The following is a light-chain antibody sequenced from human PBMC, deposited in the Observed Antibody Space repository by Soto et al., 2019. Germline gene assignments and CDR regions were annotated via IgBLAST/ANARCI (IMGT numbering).Light chain of an antibody. V-gene: IGLV1-40*01. J-gene: IGLJ1*01. CDR3: QSYDSRLTAYV. CDR2: GNN. Sequence: QSVLTQPPSVSGAPGQRVTISCTGSSPSIGAGYDVHWYHQLPGAAPKLLVSGNNNRPSGVPDRFSASKSGTSASLAITGLQTEDEAQYYCQSYDSRLTAYVFGTGTKLTVL. CDR1: SPSIGAGYD.